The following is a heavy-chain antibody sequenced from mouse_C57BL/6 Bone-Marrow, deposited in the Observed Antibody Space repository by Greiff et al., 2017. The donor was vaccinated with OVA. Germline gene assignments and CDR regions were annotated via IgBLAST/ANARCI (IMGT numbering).Heavy chain of an antibody. Sequence: EVQLVESGPGLVKPSQSLSLTCSVTGYSITSGYYWNWIRQFPGNKLEWMGYISYDGSNNYNPSLKNRISITRDTSKNQFFLKLNSVTTEDTATYYCARDLYYGSSYDYFDYWGQGTTLTVSS. CDR2: ISYDGSN. D-gene: IGHD1-1*01. J-gene: IGHJ2*01. V-gene: IGHV3-6*01. CDR1: GYSITSGYY. CDR3: ARDLYYGSSYDYFDY.